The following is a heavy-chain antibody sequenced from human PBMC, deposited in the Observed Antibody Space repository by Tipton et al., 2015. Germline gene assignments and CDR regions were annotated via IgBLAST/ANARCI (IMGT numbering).Heavy chain of an antibody. J-gene: IGHJ4*02. Sequence: TLSLTCSVSGGSVTSNNYFWSWIRQPPGKGLEWIGTIYYSGNTYYNPSLKSRVTISVDTYKNQFSLKLSSVTAADTAVYYCARLPPPELRYFDWLSHFDYWGQGTVVAVSS. D-gene: IGHD3-9*01. CDR3: ARLPPPELRYFDWLSHFDY. V-gene: IGHV4-39*01. CDR2: IYYSGNT. CDR1: GGSVTSNNYF.